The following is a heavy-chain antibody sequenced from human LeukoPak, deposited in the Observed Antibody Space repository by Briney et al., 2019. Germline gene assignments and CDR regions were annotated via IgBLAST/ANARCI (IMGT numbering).Heavy chain of an antibody. CDR2: IKHDESEK. D-gene: IGHD4-17*01. CDR3: ARAGGSTVSHSDY. J-gene: IGHJ4*02. CDR1: GFSFNSDW. Sequence: PGGSLRLSCAASGFSFNSDWMDWVRQAPGKGLEWVANIKHDESEKNYLDSVKGRFTISRDNAQNSLYLQMNGLRVEDTAVYYCARAGGSTVSHSDYWGQGTLVTVSS. V-gene: IGHV3-7*01.